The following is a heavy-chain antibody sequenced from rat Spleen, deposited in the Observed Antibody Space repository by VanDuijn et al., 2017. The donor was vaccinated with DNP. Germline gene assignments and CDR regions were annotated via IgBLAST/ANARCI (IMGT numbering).Heavy chain of an antibody. Sequence: EVQLQESGPGLVKPSQSLSLTCSVTDYSITSHYWGWIRKFPGDKMEWMGYISYSGSTYYPDSVKGRFTISRDNAKSTLYLQMNSLSSEDTATYYCTRDSGDWYFDFWGPGTMVTVSS. CDR3: TRDSGDWYFDF. D-gene: IGHD1-1*01. CDR2: ISYSGST. J-gene: IGHJ1*01. CDR1: DYSITSHY. V-gene: IGHV3-1*01.